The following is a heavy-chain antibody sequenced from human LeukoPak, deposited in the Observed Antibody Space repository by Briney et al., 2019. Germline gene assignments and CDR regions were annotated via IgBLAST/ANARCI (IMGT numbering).Heavy chain of an antibody. CDR3: AKGGVIANV. CDR2: ISYDGSNK. D-gene: IGHD3-10*01. CDR1: GFTFSSYG. Sequence: PGRSLRLSCAASGFTFSSYGMHWVRQAPGKGLEWVAVISYDGSNKYYADSVKGRFTISRDNSKNTLYLQMNSLRAEDTAVYYCAKGGVIANVWGQGTRSPSP. V-gene: IGHV3-30*18. J-gene: IGHJ6*02.